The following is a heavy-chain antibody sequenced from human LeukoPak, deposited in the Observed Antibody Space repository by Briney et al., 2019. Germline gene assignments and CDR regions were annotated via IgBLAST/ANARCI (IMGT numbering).Heavy chain of an antibody. CDR3: ARDNTLVVDP. Sequence: GASVKVSCKASGYTFTSYGISWVRQAPGQGLEWMGWISAYNGNTNYAQKFQGRVTITTDESTSTAYMELSSLRSEDTAVYYCARDNTLVVDPWGQGTLVTVSS. V-gene: IGHV1-18*01. J-gene: IGHJ5*02. D-gene: IGHD3-22*01. CDR1: GYTFTSYG. CDR2: ISAYNGNT.